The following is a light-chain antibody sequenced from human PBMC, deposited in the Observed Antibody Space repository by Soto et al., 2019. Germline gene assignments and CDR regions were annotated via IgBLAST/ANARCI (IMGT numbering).Light chain of an antibody. CDR2: GNS. CDR3: QSYDSSLKV. V-gene: IGLV1-40*01. CDR1: SSNIGAGYD. J-gene: IGLJ2*01. Sequence: QSVLTQPPSVSGAPGQRVTISCTGSSSNIGAGYDVHWYQQLPGTAPKLLIYGNSNRPSGVPDRFSGSKSGTSASLAFTGLQAEDEADYYCQSYDSSLKVFGGGTKVTVL.